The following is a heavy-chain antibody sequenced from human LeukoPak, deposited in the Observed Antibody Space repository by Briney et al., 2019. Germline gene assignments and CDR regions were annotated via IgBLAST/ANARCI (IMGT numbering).Heavy chain of an antibody. CDR1: EFSFSSYW. CDR3: ARDPSGWHSMDY. CDR2: ISPDGSSA. V-gene: IGHV3-74*01. D-gene: IGHD6-19*01. J-gene: IGHJ4*02. Sequence: GGSLRLSCAASEFSFSSYWMHWVRQAPGKGLVWVSRISPDGSSASYADSVRGRLTISRDNAKNTLYLQMNSLRAEETAIYYCARDPSGWHSMDYWGQGILVTVSS.